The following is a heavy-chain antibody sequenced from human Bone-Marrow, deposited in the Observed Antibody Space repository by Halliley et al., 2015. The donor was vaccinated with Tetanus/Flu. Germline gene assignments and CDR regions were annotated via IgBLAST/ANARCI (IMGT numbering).Heavy chain of an antibody. V-gene: IGHV4-59*08. D-gene: IGHD6-19*01. Sequence: TLSLTCAVSGGSISSSFWSWIRQPPGKGLEWIGCLYNGGSTSYNPSLKSRVTMSIDTSKNQFSLKLTSMTAAETAIYYCASGQKWLAFDYWGQGTLATVSS. CDR2: LYNGGST. J-gene: IGHJ4*02. CDR3: ASGQKWLAFDY. CDR1: GGSISSSF.